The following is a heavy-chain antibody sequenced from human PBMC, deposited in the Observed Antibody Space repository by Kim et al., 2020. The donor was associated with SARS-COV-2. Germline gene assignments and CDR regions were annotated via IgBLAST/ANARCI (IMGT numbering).Heavy chain of an antibody. D-gene: IGHD6-13*01. J-gene: IGHJ1*01. V-gene: IGHV1-18*01. CDR2: ISAYNGNT. Sequence: ASVKVSCKASGYTFTSYGISWVRQAPGQGLEWMGWISAYNGNTNYAQKLQGRVTMTTDTSTSTAYMELRSLRSDDTAVYYCARSYSSSWYGISIAEYFQHWGQGTLVTVSS. CDR1: GYTFTSYG. CDR3: ARSYSSSWYGISIAEYFQH.